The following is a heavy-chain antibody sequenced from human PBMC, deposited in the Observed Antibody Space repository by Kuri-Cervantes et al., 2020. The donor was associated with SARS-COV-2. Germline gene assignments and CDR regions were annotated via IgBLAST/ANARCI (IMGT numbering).Heavy chain of an antibody. CDR2: SNTDNGNK. Sequence: ASVKVSCKASGYTFSSYAIYWVRQALGQRLEGMGWSNTDNGNKKYSQKLQDRVTITRDRYAGTAYMELSSLRSEDTAVYYCAREGGVVNDAFDIWGQGTMVTVSS. CDR3: AREGGVVNDAFDI. V-gene: IGHV1-3*04. J-gene: IGHJ3*02. D-gene: IGHD3-3*01. CDR1: GYTFSSYA.